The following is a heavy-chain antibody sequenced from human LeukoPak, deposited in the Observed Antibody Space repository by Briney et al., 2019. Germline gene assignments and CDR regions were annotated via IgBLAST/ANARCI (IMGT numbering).Heavy chain of an antibody. V-gene: IGHV1-18*01. D-gene: IGHD2-2*01. CDR3: ARERRYRSSTSCYGFPTVDY. CDR2: ISAYNGNT. Sequence: WASVKVSCKASGYTFTSYGISWVRQAPGQGLEWMGWISAYNGNTNYAQKLQGRVTMTTDTSTSTAYTELRSLRSDDTAVYYCARERRYRSSTSCYGFPTVDYWGQGTLVTVSS. J-gene: IGHJ4*02. CDR1: GYTFTSYG.